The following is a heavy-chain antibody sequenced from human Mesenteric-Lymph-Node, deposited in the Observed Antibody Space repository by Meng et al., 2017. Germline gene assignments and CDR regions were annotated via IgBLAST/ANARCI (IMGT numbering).Heavy chain of an antibody. J-gene: IGHJ4*02. V-gene: IGHV1-2*06. CDR3: ARAAGLRLGDLSDIDF. CDR2: FNPNTGDS. Sequence: ASVKVSCKASGYTFTGYYMHWVRQAPGQGLEWMGRFNPNTGDSRFAQNFQGRVTMTRDTSISTAYMELTRLTSDDTAIYYCARAAGLRLGDLSDIDFWGQGTLVTVSS. D-gene: IGHD3-16*02. CDR1: GYTFTGYY.